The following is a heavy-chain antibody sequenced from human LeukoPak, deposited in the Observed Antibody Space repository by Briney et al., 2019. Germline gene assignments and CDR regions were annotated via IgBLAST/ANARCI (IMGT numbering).Heavy chain of an antibody. CDR1: GGSISSYY. CDR3: ARDLNDGIAAPRFAP. V-gene: IGHV4-59*01. CDR2: IYYSGST. Sequence: SETLSLTCTVSGGSISSYYWSWIRQPPGKGLEWIGYIYYSGSTNYNPSLKSRVTISVDTSKNQFSLKLSSVTAADTAVYYCARDLNDGIAAPRFAPWGQGTLVTVSS. J-gene: IGHJ5*02. D-gene: IGHD6-13*01.